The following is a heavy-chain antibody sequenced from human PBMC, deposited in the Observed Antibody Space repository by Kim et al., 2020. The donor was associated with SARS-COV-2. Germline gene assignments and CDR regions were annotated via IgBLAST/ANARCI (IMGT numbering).Heavy chain of an antibody. J-gene: IGHJ4*02. CDR1: GFTFSTYA. CDR3: EASDY. V-gene: IGHV3-23*01. CDR2: ISASGLGT. Sequence: GGSLRLSCAASGFTFSTYAMSWARQAPGKGLEWVSTISASGLGTHYADSVKGRFTISRDNSRSTLFLQMNYLRAEDTAIYYCEASDYWGQGSLVTVS.